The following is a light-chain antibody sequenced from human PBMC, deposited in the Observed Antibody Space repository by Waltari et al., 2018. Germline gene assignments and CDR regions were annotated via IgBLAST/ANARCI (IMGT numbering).Light chain of an antibody. CDR1: QDITTD. J-gene: IGKJ5*01. V-gene: IGKV1-16*01. Sequence: DIQMTQSPSSLFSSLGDPLPITCRASQDITTDLAWFQQRPGKAPNSLIYPASTLQGGVPSRFRGFGFGTDFTLIISNLQPEDFATYYCQQYHHYPITFGQGTRL. CDR3: QQYHHYPIT. CDR2: PAS.